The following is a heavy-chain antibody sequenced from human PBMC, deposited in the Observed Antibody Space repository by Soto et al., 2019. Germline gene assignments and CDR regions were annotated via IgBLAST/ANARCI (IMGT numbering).Heavy chain of an antibody. V-gene: IGHV4-30-2*01. CDR1: GGSINSGGYS. CDR3: ASNVAADDALDV. CDR2: IYHSWNT. Sequence: TLGLTCAVSGGSINSGGYSWTWIRQPPGKGLEWIGYIYHSWNTYYNPSLKCRVTISGDSSKNQFSMNLSSLTAAVTAAYYPASNVAADDALDVCGQGTMVIVSS. D-gene: IGHD2-15*01. J-gene: IGHJ3*01.